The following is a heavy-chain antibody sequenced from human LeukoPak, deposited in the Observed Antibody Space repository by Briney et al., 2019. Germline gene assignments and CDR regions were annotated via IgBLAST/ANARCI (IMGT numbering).Heavy chain of an antibody. CDR1: GFTFSNYW. CDR3: ARIGYSSSSLDY. D-gene: IGHD6-13*01. J-gene: IGHJ4*02. CDR2: IKQDGGRI. V-gene: IGHV3-7*01. Sequence: GGSLRLSCAASGFTFSNYWMTWVRQAPGKGLEWVANIKQDGGRIYYADSVKGRLTISRDNAKNSVFLQMDSLRAEDTAVYFYARIGYSSSSLDYWGQGTLVTVSS.